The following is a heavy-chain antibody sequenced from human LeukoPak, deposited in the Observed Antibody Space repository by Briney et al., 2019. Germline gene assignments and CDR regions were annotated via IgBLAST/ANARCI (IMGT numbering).Heavy chain of an antibody. J-gene: IGHJ4*02. Sequence: ASVKVSCKASGYTFTGYYMHWVRQAPGHGLEWMGWINPNSGGTNYAQKFQGRVTMTRDTSISTAYMEPSRLRADDTAVYYCARGLAISYQLLYEMTAPFDYWGQGTLVTVSS. CDR2: INPNSGGT. CDR3: ARGLAISYQLLYEMTAPFDY. V-gene: IGHV1-2*02. D-gene: IGHD2-2*02. CDR1: GYTFTGYY.